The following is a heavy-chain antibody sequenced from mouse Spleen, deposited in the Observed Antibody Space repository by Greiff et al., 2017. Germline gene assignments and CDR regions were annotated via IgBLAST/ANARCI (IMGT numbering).Heavy chain of an antibody. V-gene: IGHV5-9-2*01. Sequence: DVQLVESGGGLVKPGGSLKLSCAASGFTFSSYGMSWVRQTPEKRLEWVATISGGGSYTYYPDSVKGRFTISRDNAKNNLYLQMSSLRSEDTALYYCARHPLYYYGSSHWYFDVWGAGTTVTVSS. CDR3: ARHPLYYYGSSHWYFDV. J-gene: IGHJ1*01. CDR1: GFTFSSYG. CDR2: ISGGGSYT. D-gene: IGHD1-1*01.